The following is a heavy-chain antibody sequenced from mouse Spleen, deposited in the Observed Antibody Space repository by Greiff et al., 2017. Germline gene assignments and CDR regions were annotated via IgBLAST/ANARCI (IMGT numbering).Heavy chain of an antibody. CDR1: GYAFSSSW. V-gene: IGHV1-82*01. D-gene: IGHD2-1*01. CDR3: ADGKFDY. Sequence: QVQLKESGPELVKPGASVKISCKASGYAFSSSWMNWVKQRPGKGLEWIGRIYPGDGDTNYNGKFKGKATLTADKSSSTAYMQLSSLTSEDSAVYFCADGKFDYWGQGTTLTVSS. CDR2: IYPGDGDT. J-gene: IGHJ2*01.